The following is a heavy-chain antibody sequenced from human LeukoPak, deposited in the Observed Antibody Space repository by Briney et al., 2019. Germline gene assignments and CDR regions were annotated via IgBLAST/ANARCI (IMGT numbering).Heavy chain of an antibody. Sequence: ASVKVSCMASGYTFTSYYMHWVRQAPGQGLEWMGIINPSGGSTSYAQKFQGRVTMTRDTSTSTVYMELSSLRSEDTAVYYCAREEVDSSGYYHSGYWGQGTLVTVSS. CDR3: AREEVDSSGYYHSGY. CDR1: GYTFTSYY. J-gene: IGHJ4*02. V-gene: IGHV1-46*01. D-gene: IGHD3-22*01. CDR2: INPSGGST.